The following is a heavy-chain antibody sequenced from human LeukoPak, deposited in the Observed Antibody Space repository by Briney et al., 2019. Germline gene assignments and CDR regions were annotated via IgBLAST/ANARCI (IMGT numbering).Heavy chain of an antibody. J-gene: IGHJ5*02. D-gene: IGHD6-13*01. CDR1: GYSFTSYW. Sequence: GESLRISCKGSGYSFTSYWISWVRQMPGKGLEWMGRIDPSDSYTNYSPSFQGHVTISADKSISTAYLQWSSLKASDTAMYYCARSRYSSSDISNWFDPWGQRTLVTVSS. CDR3: ARSRYSSSDISNWFDP. CDR2: IDPSDSYT. V-gene: IGHV5-10-1*01.